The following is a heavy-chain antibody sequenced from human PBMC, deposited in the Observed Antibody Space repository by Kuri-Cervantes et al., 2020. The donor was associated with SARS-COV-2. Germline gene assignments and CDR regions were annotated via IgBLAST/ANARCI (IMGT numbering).Heavy chain of an antibody. Sequence: GGSLRLSCAASGFTFSSYSMNWVRQAPGKGLEWVAVISYDGSNKYYADSVKGRFTISRDNSKNTLYLQMNSLRAEDTAVYYCARDMFQQLVEVAAFDIWGQGTMVTVSS. CDR1: GFTFSSYS. D-gene: IGHD6-13*01. CDR2: ISYDGSNK. V-gene: IGHV3-30*03. CDR3: ARDMFQQLVEVAAFDI. J-gene: IGHJ3*02.